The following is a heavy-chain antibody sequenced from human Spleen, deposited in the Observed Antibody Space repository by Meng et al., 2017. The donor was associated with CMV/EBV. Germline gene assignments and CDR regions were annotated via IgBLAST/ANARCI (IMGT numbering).Heavy chain of an antibody. CDR3: ARDLIRTITIFGVAHYGMDV. J-gene: IGHJ6*02. CDR1: GFTFSNYN. V-gene: IGHV3-48*04. D-gene: IGHD3-3*01. CDR2: ISSSGSTI. Sequence: GESLKISCAASGFTFSNYNMNWVRQAPGKGLEWVSYISSSGSTIHYADSVKGRFTISRDNAKNSLYLQMNSLRAEDTAVYYCARDLIRTITIFGVAHYGMDVWGQGTTVTVSS.